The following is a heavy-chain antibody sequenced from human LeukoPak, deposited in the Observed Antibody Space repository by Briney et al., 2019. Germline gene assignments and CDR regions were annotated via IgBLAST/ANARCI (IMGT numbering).Heavy chain of an antibody. D-gene: IGHD3-3*01. CDR1: GGTFSSYA. J-gene: IGHJ6*03. CDR3: ARGDFWSGYRLRYYYYYMDV. Sequence: SVKVSCKASGGTFSSYAISWVRQAPGQGLEWMGGIIPIFGTANYAQKFRGRVTITTDESTSTAYMELSSLRSEDTAVYYCARGDFWSGYRLRYYYYYMDVWGKGTTVTVSS. V-gene: IGHV1-69*05. CDR2: IIPIFGTA.